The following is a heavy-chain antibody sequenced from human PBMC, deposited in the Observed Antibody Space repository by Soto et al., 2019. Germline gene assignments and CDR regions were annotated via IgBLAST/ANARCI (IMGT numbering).Heavy chain of an antibody. V-gene: IGHV1-69*13. J-gene: IGHJ6*02. CDR2: IIPIFGTA. CDR1: GGTFSSYA. Sequence: SVKVSCEACGGTFSSYAISWVRQAPGQGLEWMGGIIPIFGTANYAQKFQGRVTITADESTSTAYMELSSLRSEDTAVYYCARDLVGGYPAAEDYYGMDVWGQGTTVTVSS. CDR3: ARDLVGGYPAAEDYYGMDV. D-gene: IGHD6-13*01.